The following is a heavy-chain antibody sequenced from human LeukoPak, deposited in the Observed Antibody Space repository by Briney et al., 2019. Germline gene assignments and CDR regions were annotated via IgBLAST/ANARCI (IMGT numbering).Heavy chain of an antibody. V-gene: IGHV4-34*01. J-gene: IGHJ6*03. CDR1: GGSFSGYY. Sequence: SETLSLTCAVYGGSFSGYYWSWIRQPPGKGLEWIGEINHSGSTNYNPSLKSRVTISVDTSKNQFSLKLSSVTAADTAVYYCASGPYYDFWSGYYRDDYYYYYYMDVWGKGTTVTVSS. CDR2: INHSGST. D-gene: IGHD3-3*01. CDR3: ASGPYYDFWSGYYRDDYYYYYYMDV.